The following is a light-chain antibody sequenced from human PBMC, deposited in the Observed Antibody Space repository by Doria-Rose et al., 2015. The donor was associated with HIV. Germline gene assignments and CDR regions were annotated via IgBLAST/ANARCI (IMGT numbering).Light chain of an antibody. Sequence: TQSPGTLSLPPGERATLSCRASQSFSSTYLAGYQQKPGQAPSLLIYDGSTRATGIPDRFSASGSGTDFTHTINRLEPEDFALYYCHQYGTSWTFGQGTKVEI. CDR2: DGS. J-gene: IGKJ1*01. CDR3: HQYGTSWT. CDR1: QSFSSTY. V-gene: IGKV3-20*01.